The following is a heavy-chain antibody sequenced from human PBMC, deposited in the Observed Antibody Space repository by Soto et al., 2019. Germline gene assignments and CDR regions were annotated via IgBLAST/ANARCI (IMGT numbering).Heavy chain of an antibody. V-gene: IGHV3-30-3*01. CDR1: GFTFSSYA. J-gene: IGHJ4*02. D-gene: IGHD6-13*01. CDR3: EGIAAARWQKVDY. CDR2: ISYDGSNK. Sequence: GGSLRLSCAASGFTFSSYAMHWVRQAPGKGLEWVAVISYDGSNKYYADSVKGRFTISRDNSKNTLYLQMNSLRAEDTAVYYCEGIAAARWQKVDYWGQGTLVTVSS.